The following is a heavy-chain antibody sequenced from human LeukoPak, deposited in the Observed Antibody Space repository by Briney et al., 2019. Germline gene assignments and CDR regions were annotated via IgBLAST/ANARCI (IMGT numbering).Heavy chain of an antibody. Sequence: ASVKVSCKASGYTFTSYGISWVRQAPGQGLEWMGSISGNNGNTKYAQKLQGRVTMTTDTSTSTAYMELRSLRSDDTAVYYCARDPPWQMIRYFDYWGQGTLVTVSS. J-gene: IGHJ4*02. V-gene: IGHV1-18*01. CDR1: GYTFTSYG. CDR3: ARDPPWQMIRYFDY. D-gene: IGHD3-22*01. CDR2: ISGNNGNT.